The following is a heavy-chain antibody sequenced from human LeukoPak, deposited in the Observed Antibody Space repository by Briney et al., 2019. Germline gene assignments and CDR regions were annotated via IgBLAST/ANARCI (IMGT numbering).Heavy chain of an antibody. CDR3: ARGDYDYVWGSYLIDY. D-gene: IGHD3-16*01. CDR1: GFTFDDYG. V-gene: IGHV3-20*04. CDR2: INWNGGST. Sequence: GGSLRLSCAASGFTFDDYGMSWVRQAPGKGLEWVSGINWNGGSTGYADSVKGRFTISRDNAKNSLYLQMDSLRAEDTALYYCARGDYDYVWGSYLIDYWGQGTLVTVSS. J-gene: IGHJ4*02.